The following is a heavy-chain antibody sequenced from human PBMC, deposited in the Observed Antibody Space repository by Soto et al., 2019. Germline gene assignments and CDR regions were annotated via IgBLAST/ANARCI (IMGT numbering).Heavy chain of an antibody. V-gene: IGHV1-69*13. J-gene: IGHJ6*02. CDR3: ARALFAMVRSLEMVV. CDR2: IIPIFGTA. Sequence: SVKVSCKASGRTFSSYAISWVRQAPGQGLEWMGGIIPIFGTANYEQKFQGRATITADESTSTAYMELSSLRLEDTAVYYCARALFAMVRSLEMVVGGQGATVTVS. D-gene: IGHD3-10*01. CDR1: GRTFSSYA.